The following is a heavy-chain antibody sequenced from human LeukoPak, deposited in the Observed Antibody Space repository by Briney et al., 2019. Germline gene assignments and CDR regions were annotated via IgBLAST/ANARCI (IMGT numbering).Heavy chain of an antibody. CDR1: GFTLSDYY. Sequence: PGGSLRLSCAASGFTLSDYYMSWIRQARGKGLEWVSYISSSGSTIYYADSVKGRFTISRDNAKNSLYLQMNSLRAEDTAVYYCARDYYGSGSYLDYWGQGTLVTVSS. D-gene: IGHD3-10*01. CDR2: ISSSGSTI. V-gene: IGHV3-11*01. CDR3: ARDYYGSGSYLDY. J-gene: IGHJ4*02.